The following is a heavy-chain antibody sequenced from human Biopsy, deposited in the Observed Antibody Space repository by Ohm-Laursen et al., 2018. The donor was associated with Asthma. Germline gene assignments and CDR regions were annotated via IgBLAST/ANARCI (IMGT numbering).Heavy chain of an antibody. J-gene: IGHJ6*02. V-gene: IGHV3-48*02. Sequence: SLRLSCAASGFTFSSYSMNWVRQAPGKGLEWVSYISSSSSTIYYADSVKGRFTISRDNAKNSLYLQMNSLRDEDTAVYYCVRDAGYCGGDCYSLLEYYYYYYGMDVWGQGTTVTVSS. CDR3: VRDAGYCGGDCYSLLEYYYYYYGMDV. CDR2: ISSSSSTI. D-gene: IGHD2-21*02. CDR1: GFTFSSYS.